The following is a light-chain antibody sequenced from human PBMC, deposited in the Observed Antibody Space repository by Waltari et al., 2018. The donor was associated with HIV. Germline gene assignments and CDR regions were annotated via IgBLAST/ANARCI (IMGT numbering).Light chain of an antibody. CDR3: NSYRSSDTVV. Sequence: QSALTQPASVSGSPGQSITISCTGSNSDVGFYNLVSWYQQFPGKAPQLIIYAFHSLPSGVSYRFSGSKSCNTASLTISDLQAEDEAEYFCNSYRSSDTVVFGGGTKLTVL. V-gene: IGLV2-14*01. CDR2: AFH. J-gene: IGLJ2*01. CDR1: NSDVGFYNL.